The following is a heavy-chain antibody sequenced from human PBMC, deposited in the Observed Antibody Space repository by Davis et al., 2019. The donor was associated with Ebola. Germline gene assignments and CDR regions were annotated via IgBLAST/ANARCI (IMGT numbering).Heavy chain of an antibody. CDR1: GYTFTTYD. CDR3: ASDGSLLWGIRY. D-gene: IGHD3-16*01. V-gene: IGHV1-8*01. Sequence: AASVKVSCKASGYTFTTYDITWVRQATGQGLEWMGWMNPHSGNTGYAQKFQGRVTMTRDTTISTAYMELSSLTSEDTAVYYCASDGSLLWGIRYWGQGTLVTVSS. J-gene: IGHJ4*02. CDR2: MNPHSGNT.